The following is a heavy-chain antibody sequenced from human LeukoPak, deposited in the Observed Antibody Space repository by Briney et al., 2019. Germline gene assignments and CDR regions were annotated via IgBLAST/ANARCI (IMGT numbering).Heavy chain of an antibody. CDR1: GGSISSYY. J-gene: IGHJ4*02. V-gene: IGHV4-59*01. D-gene: IGHD3-10*01. CDR2: IYYSGST. CDR3: AREGKVRGARRGYFDY. Sequence: SETLSLTCTVSGGSISSYYWSWIRQPPGKGLEWIGYIYYSGSTNYNPSLKSRGTISVDTSKNQFSLKLSSVTAADTAVYYCAREGKVRGARRGYFDYWGQGTLVTVSS.